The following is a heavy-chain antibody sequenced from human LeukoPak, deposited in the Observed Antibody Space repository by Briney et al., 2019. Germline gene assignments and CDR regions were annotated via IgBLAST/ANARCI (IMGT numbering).Heavy chain of an antibody. CDR1: GYTFTSYG. J-gene: IGHJ3*02. CDR3: ARVSAGIVVVPAAQAFDI. V-gene: IGHV1-18*01. D-gene: IGHD2-2*01. CDR2: IIPIFGTA. Sequence: ASVKVSCKASGYTFTSYGISWVRQAPGQGLEWMGGIIPIFGTANYAQKFQGRVTMTRDTSISTAYMELSRLRSDDTAVYYCARVSAGIVVVPAAQAFDIWGQGTMVTVSS.